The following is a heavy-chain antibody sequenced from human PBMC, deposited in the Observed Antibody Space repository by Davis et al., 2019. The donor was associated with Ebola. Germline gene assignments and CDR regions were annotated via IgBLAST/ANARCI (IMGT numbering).Heavy chain of an antibody. Sequence: GGSLRLSCAASGFTFSGHWMTWVRQAPGKGLEWVANIKQDGSEKYYVDSVKGRFTISRDNAKNSLYLQMNSLRAEDTAVYYCARDRPTYNDILTGYSSLDYWGQGTLVTVSS. CDR2: IKQDGSEK. V-gene: IGHV3-7*01. D-gene: IGHD3-9*01. CDR3: ARDRPTYNDILTGYSSLDY. J-gene: IGHJ4*02. CDR1: GFTFSGHW.